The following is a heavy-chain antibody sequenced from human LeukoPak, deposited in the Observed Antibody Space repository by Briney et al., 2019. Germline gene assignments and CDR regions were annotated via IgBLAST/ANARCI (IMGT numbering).Heavy chain of an antibody. D-gene: IGHD3-10*01. CDR3: ASTHVTMVRGIIDY. J-gene: IGHJ4*02. CDR1: GGSFSGYY. CDR2: INHSGST. Sequence: PSETLSLTCAAYGGSFSGYYWSWIRQPPGKGLEWIGEINHSGSTNYNPSLKSRVTISVDTSKNQFSLKLSSVTAADTAVYYCASTHVTMVRGIIDYWGQGTLVTVSS. V-gene: IGHV4-34*01.